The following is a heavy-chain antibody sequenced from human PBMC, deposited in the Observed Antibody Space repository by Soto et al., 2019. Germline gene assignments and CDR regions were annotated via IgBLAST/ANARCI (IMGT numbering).Heavy chain of an antibody. CDR3: ATGGYSGYDDAFDI. V-gene: IGHV1-24*01. Sequence: GASVKVSCKVSGYTLIELSMHWVRQAPGKGLEWMGGFDPEDGETIYAQKFQGRVTMTEDTSTDTAYMELSSLRSEDTAVYYCATGGYSGYDDAFDIWGQGTMVTVSS. J-gene: IGHJ3*02. D-gene: IGHD5-12*01. CDR1: GYTLIELS. CDR2: FDPEDGET.